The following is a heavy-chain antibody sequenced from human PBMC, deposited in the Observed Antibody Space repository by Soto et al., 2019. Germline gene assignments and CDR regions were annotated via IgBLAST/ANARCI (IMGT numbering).Heavy chain of an antibody. Sequence: DLAWIGYIYSSGTTYYNPSLKSRITISVDTPKNQFSLKLSSVTAADTAVYYCARESLSSGYYFGIDYWGQGTLVTVSS. CDR3: ARESLSSGYYFGIDY. V-gene: IGHV4-31*02. CDR2: IYSSGTT. J-gene: IGHJ4*02. D-gene: IGHD6-19*01.